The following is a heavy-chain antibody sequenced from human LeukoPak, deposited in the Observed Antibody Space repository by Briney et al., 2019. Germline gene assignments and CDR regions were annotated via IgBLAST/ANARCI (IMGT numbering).Heavy chain of an antibody. CDR2: IYYSGST. CDR3: ARDFGPYSSSWYWSRYAFDI. D-gene: IGHD6-13*01. CDR1: GGSISSYY. V-gene: IGHV4-59*12. J-gene: IGHJ3*02. Sequence: SSETLSLTCTVSGGSISSYYWSWIRQPPGKGLEWIGYIYYSGSTNYNPSLKSRVTISVDTSKNQFSLKLSSVTAADTAVYYCARDFGPYSSSWYWSRYAFDIWGQGTMVTVSS.